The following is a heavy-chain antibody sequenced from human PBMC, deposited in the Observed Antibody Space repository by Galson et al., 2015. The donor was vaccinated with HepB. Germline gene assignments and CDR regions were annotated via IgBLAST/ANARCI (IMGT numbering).Heavy chain of an antibody. V-gene: IGHV3-30*04. CDR1: GFTFSSYA. Sequence: SLRLSCAASGFTFSSYAMHWVRQAPGKGLEWVAVISYDGSNKYYADSVKGRFTISRDNSKNTLYLQMNSLRAEDTAVYYCASIDKGPVPLDYWGQRTLVTVSS. CDR2: ISYDGSNK. CDR3: ASIDKGPVPLDY. J-gene: IGHJ4*02. D-gene: IGHD3-9*01.